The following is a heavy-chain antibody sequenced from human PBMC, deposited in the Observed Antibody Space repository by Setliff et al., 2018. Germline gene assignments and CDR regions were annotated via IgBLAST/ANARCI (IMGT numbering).Heavy chain of an antibody. CDR3: ARRVGSVGIQLPDY. Sequence: ASVKVSCKASGYTFTSYDINWVRQATGQGLEWMGWMNPNSGNTGYAQKFQGWVTMTRDTSISTAYMELSSLRSEDTAVYYCARRVGSVGIQLPDYWGQGTLVTVSS. V-gene: IGHV1-8*02. CDR1: GYTFTSYD. CDR2: MNPNSGNT. J-gene: IGHJ4*02. D-gene: IGHD5-18*01.